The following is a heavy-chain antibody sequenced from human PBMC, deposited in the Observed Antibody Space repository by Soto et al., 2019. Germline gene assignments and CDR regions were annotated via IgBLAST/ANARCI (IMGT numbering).Heavy chain of an antibody. CDR3: ARRWGSYFDY. CDR1: GGSISSYY. D-gene: IGHD7-27*01. V-gene: IGHV4-59*08. J-gene: IGHJ4*02. Sequence: QVQLQESGPGLVKPSETLSLTCTVSGGSISSYYWSWIRQSPGKGLECIGYIYYSGSTNYNPSLKRRVTISVDTSKNQFSLKLSSVTAADSAVYYCARRWGSYFDYWGQGTLVTVSS. CDR2: IYYSGST.